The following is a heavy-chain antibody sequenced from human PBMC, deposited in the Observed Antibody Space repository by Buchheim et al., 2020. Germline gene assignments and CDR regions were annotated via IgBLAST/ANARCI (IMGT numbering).Heavy chain of an antibody. CDR2: ISTSSSTI. V-gene: IGHV3-48*01. D-gene: IGHD3-16*02. CDR1: GLTFSDYS. Sequence: EVQLVESGGGLVQPGGSLRVSCAASGLTFSDYSMNWVRQAPGKGLEWVSYISTSSSTINYADSVKGRFTIPRDNAKSSLYLQMNSLRAEDTAVYYCARGGLTSGGLNVRWGQGTL. CDR3: ARGGLTSGGLNVR. J-gene: IGHJ4*02.